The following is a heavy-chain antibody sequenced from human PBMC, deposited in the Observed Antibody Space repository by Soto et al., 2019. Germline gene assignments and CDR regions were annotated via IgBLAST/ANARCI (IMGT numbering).Heavy chain of an antibody. CDR2: ISWDGGST. CDR1: GFTFDDYT. J-gene: IGHJ4*02. V-gene: IGHV3-43*01. CDR3: AKDIGGGVAVAGRYFDY. Sequence: GGSLRLSCAASGFTFDDYTMHWVRQAPGKGLEWVSLISWDGGSTYYAESVKGRFTISRDNSKNSLYLQMNSLTTEDTALYYCAKDIGGGVAVAGRYFDYWGPGTLVTVSS. D-gene: IGHD6-19*01.